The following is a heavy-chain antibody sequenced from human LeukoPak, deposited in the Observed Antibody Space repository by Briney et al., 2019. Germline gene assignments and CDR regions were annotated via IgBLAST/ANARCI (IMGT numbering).Heavy chain of an antibody. CDR2: IYRGGGT. V-gene: IGHV3-53*01. CDR3: ARGASPDV. CDR1: GFTVTGSY. Sequence: PGGSLRLSCAASGFTVTGSYMTWVRQAPEKGLEWVSIIYRGGGTSYANSVRGRFTVSRDNSKNTLYLQMNSLRAEDTAVYYCARGASPDVWGQGTTVTVSS. D-gene: IGHD3-16*01. J-gene: IGHJ6*02.